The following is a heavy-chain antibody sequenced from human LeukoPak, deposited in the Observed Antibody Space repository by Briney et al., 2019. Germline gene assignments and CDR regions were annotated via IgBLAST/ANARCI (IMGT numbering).Heavy chain of an antibody. CDR1: GGSISSYY. CDR2: IYTSGST. J-gene: IGHJ6*02. V-gene: IGHV4-4*07. Sequence: SETLSLTCTVSGGSISSYYWSWIRQPAGKGLEWIGRIYTSGSTNYNPSLKSRVTMSVDTSKNQFSLKLSSVTAADTAVYYCAREPDFWSGYYKPLTSYYYGMDVWGQGTTVTVSS. D-gene: IGHD3-3*01. CDR3: AREPDFWSGYYKPLTSYYYGMDV.